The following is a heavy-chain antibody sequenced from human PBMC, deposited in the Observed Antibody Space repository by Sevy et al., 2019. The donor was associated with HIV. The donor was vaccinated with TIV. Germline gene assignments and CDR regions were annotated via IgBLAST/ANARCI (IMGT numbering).Heavy chain of an antibody. Sequence: GGSLRLSCEASGFTFSNYEMNWVRQAPGKGLEWVSVIYGNHSTYYADFVKGRFTISRDNSKNTLYLQMNSLRAEDTAIYYCARGEQWLSFNYWGQGTLVTVSS. J-gene: IGHJ4*02. CDR3: ARGEQWLSFNY. CDR1: GFTFSNYE. CDR2: IYGNHST. D-gene: IGHD6-19*01. V-gene: IGHV3-53*01.